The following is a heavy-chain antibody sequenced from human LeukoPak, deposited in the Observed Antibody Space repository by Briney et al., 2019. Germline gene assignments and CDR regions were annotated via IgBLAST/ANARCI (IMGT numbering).Heavy chain of an antibody. D-gene: IGHD3-3*01. J-gene: IGHJ6*02. V-gene: IGHV1-18*04. Sequence: GASVKVSCKASGYTFTSYYMHWVRQAPGQGLEWMGWISAYNDNTNSARKFQGRVTMTTDTSTSTAYMELRSLRSDDTAAYYCARVDYYDFWSGYFYGMDVWGQGTTVTVSS. CDR1: GYTFTSYY. CDR3: ARVDYYDFWSGYFYGMDV. CDR2: ISAYNDNT.